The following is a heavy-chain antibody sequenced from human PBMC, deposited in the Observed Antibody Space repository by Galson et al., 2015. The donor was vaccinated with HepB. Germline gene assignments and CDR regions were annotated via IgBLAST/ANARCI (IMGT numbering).Heavy chain of an antibody. V-gene: IGHV3-21*01. D-gene: IGHD6-13*01. CDR3: ARYSSSWYFDY. CDR1: GFTFSSYS. CDR2: ISSSSSYI. Sequence: SLRLSCAASGFTFSSYSMNWVRQAPGKGLEWVSSISSSSSYIYYADSVKGRFTISRDNAKNSLYLQMNSLRAEDTAVYYCARYSSSWYFDYWGQGTLVTVSS. J-gene: IGHJ4*02.